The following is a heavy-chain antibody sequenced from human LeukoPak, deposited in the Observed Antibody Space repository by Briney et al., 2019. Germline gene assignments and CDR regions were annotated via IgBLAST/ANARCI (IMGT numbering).Heavy chain of an antibody. CDR2: INPNSGGT. J-gene: IGHJ1*01. CDR3: ARSTTPNENEYFEH. CDR1: GHTFIGYN. V-gene: IGHV1-2*02. D-gene: IGHD2/OR15-2a*01. Sequence: ASVKVSCKASGHTFIGYNMHWVRQAPGQGLEWMGWINPNSGGTNYIQNFQGRVTMTRDTSISTAYMELSRLRFDDTAVYYCARSTTPNENEYFEHWGQGTLVTVSS.